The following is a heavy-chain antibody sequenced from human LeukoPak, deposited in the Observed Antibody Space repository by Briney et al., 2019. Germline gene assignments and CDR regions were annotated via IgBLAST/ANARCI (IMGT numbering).Heavy chain of an antibody. CDR2: ISGGGANT. D-gene: IGHD6-19*01. CDR3: AKRITVAVGYYFDS. Sequence: GGSLRLSCVGSGFSFSSFAMSWVRQAPGKGLEWFSSISGGGANTYYTDSVKGRFTISRDDSKNMQFLQMNSLRPEDTAVYFCAKRITVAVGYYFDSWGQGTLVTVSS. V-gene: IGHV3-23*01. CDR1: GFSFSSFA. J-gene: IGHJ4*02.